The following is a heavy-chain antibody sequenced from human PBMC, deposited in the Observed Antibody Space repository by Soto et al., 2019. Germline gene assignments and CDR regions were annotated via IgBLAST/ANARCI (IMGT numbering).Heavy chain of an antibody. D-gene: IGHD1-1*01. CDR1: GFTFDDFA. J-gene: IGHJ4*02. CDR2: INLNGGNK. V-gene: IGHV3-9*01. Sequence: EVQLVESGGGLVQPDRSLRLSCAASGFTFDDFAMHWVRQAPGKGLEWVSGINLNGGNKAYADSVKGRFTISRDNAKNSLYLQVNSLRDEDTALYYCAKVRGRTTGTAGDFDYWGQGALITVSS. CDR3: AKVRGRTTGTAGDFDY.